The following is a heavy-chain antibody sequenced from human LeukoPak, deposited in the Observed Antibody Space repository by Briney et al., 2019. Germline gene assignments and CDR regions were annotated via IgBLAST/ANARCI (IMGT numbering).Heavy chain of an antibody. V-gene: IGHV5-51*01. CDR3: ARYGGSGYDSNYYYYGMDV. Sequence: ESLKTPRQGLGYRFTSYFIDWVRQIPGKGLEGMGIIYPGDSDTRYTPSFQGEVTISADKSISTDYLQWSSMKASNTAMYYCARYGGSGYDSNYYYYGMDVWGQGTTVNVSS. CDR2: IYPGDSDT. D-gene: IGHD5-12*01. CDR1: GYRFTSYF. J-gene: IGHJ6*02.